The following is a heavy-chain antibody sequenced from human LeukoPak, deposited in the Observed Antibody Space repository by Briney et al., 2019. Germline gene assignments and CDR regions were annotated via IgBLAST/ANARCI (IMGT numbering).Heavy chain of an antibody. D-gene: IGHD1-1*01. V-gene: IGHV4-38-2*02. Sequence: SSETLSLTCTVSGYSIRSGFYWGWIRQPPGKGLEWIGNIYHSGITYYTPSLKSRVTISVDTSKNQFYLKLNSVTAADTAVYYCARSGYPRWPFDYWGQGTLVTVSS. J-gene: IGHJ4*02. CDR3: ARSGYPRWPFDY. CDR1: GYSIRSGFY. CDR2: IYHSGIT.